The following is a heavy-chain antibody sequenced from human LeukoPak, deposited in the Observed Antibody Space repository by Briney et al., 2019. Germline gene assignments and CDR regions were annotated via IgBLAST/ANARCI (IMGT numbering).Heavy chain of an antibody. Sequence: GRSLRLSCVASGFTFSHYTMHWVRQAPGKGLERVAVILYDGSNKNYADSVKGRFTISRDDSKNTLYLQMNSLRAEDTAMYYCARDGLTGKTDGTLDSWGQGTLVTVSS. D-gene: IGHD1-20*01. J-gene: IGHJ4*02. CDR3: ARDGLTGKTDGTLDS. CDR1: GFTFSHYT. V-gene: IGHV3-30-3*01. CDR2: ILYDGSNK.